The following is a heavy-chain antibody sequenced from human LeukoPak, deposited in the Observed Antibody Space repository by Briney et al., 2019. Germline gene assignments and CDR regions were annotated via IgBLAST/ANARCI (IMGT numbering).Heavy chain of an antibody. D-gene: IGHD2-21*01. CDR1: GFTFDDYA. Sequence: GGSLRLSCAASGFTFDDYAMHWVRQAPGKGLEWVSLISWDGGSTYYADSVKGRFTISRDNSKNSLYLQMNSLRAEDTALYYCAKDIARGSVWRGGFDYWGQGTLVTVSS. J-gene: IGHJ4*02. CDR2: ISWDGGST. CDR3: AKDIARGSVWRGGFDY. V-gene: IGHV3-43D*04.